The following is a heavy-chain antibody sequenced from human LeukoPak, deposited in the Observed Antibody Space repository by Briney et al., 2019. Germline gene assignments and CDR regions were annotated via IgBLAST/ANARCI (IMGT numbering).Heavy chain of an antibody. CDR2: INPNSGGT. CDR3: ARVAPNYYYGMDV. V-gene: IGHV1-2*02. J-gene: IGHJ6*02. Sequence: GASVKVSCKASGYTFTGYYMHWVRQAPGQGLEWMGWINPNSGGTNYAQKFQGRVTMTRDTSISTAYMELSRLRSDDTAVYYCARVAPNYYYGMDVWGQGTTVTVSS. CDR1: GYTFTGYY.